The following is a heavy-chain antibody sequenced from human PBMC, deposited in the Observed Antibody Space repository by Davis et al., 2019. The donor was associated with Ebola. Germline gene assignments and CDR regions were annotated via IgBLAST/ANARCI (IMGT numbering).Heavy chain of an antibody. CDR3: AGNYDILTGTPFDY. D-gene: IGHD3-9*01. Sequence: GGSLRLSCAASGFTFSGYAMSWVRQAPGKGLEWVSVISGSGGSTYYADSVKGRFTISRDNSKNTLYLQMNSLRAEDTAVYYCAGNYDILTGTPFDYWGQGTLVTVSS. J-gene: IGHJ4*02. CDR1: GFTFSGYA. V-gene: IGHV3-23*01. CDR2: ISGSGGST.